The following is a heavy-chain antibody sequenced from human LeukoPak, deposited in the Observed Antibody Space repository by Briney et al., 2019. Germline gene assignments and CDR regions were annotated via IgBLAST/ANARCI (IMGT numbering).Heavy chain of an antibody. CDR3: AKDGRVEQQLYYFDY. D-gene: IGHD6-13*01. CDR2: ISASGGNT. J-gene: IGHJ4*02. CDR1: GFTFSSYA. Sequence: PGGSLRLSCAASGFTFSSYAMSWVRQAPGKGLEWVSTISASGGNTFYADSMKGRFTISRDNSKNTLHLQMNSLRAEDTAVYYCAKDGRVEQQLYYFDYWGQGALVTVSS. V-gene: IGHV3-23*01.